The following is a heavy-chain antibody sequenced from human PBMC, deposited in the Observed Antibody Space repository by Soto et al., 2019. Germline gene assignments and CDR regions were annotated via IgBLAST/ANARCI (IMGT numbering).Heavy chain of an antibody. D-gene: IGHD1-26*01. CDR1: GFTFSSYG. CDR3: ARDRKWEQLPPDSFDV. Sequence: GGSLRLSCAASGFTFSSYGIHWVRQAPGKGLEWLGIIWYDESNKFYADSVEGRFSISRDNSKNVVYLQMNSLRVEDTAVYYCARDRKWEQLPPDSFDVWGPGTTVTVSS. J-gene: IGHJ3*01. CDR2: IWYDESNK. V-gene: IGHV3-33*01.